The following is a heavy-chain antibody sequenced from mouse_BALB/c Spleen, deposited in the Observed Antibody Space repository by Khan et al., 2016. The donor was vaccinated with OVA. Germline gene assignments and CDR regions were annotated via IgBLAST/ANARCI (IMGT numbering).Heavy chain of an antibody. Sequence: QVQLQQPGAELVKAGASVKMSCKASGYTFTSYWMHWVKQRLGPGLEWIAETNPTTGRTYYHEKFKSKATITVDKSSSTAYMLRSSPTFEDAAVYYCARIKKIVATYFDYWGQGTTLTVSS. D-gene: IGHD1-1*01. CDR2: TNPTTGRT. J-gene: IGHJ2*01. V-gene: IGHV1S81*02. CDR3: ARIKKIVATYFDY. CDR1: GYTFTSYW.